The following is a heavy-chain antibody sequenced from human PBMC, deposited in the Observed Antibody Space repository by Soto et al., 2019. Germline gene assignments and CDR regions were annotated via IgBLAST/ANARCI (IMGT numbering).Heavy chain of an antibody. Sequence: QLQLQESGPGLVKPSETLSLTCTVSGGSISSSSSYWGWIRQPPGKGLEWIGSIYYSGSTYSNPSLKSRVTISVDTSKDQFSLKLSSVTAADTAVYYCARTYYDILTGYSGMDYWGQGTLVTVSS. CDR1: GGSISSSSSY. CDR3: ARTYYDILTGYSGMDY. V-gene: IGHV4-39*01. CDR2: IYYSGST. D-gene: IGHD3-9*01. J-gene: IGHJ4*02.